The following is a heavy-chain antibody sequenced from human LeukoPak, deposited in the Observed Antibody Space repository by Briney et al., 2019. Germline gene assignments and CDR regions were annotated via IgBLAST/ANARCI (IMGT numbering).Heavy chain of an antibody. D-gene: IGHD3-3*01. CDR3: AKADFIDAGPYLIGP. J-gene: IGHJ5*02. CDR2: INTKSGRT. V-gene: IGHV1-2*02. CDR1: GYSFTDYY. Sequence: GASVTVSCKTSGYSFTDYYIHWVRRAPGQGLEWMGWINTKSGRTSSARKFQGRVTMTRDPSITTVYMDMAWLTSDDTAIYFCAKADFIDAGPYLIGPWGQGTLVTVSS.